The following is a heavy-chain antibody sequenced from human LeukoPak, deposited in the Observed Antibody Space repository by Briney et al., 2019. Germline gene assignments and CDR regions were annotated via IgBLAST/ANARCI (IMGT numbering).Heavy chain of an antibody. D-gene: IGHD2-21*02. CDR3: ATVEDIVVVTANDY. CDR2: ISSSSYI. V-gene: IGHV3-21*01. J-gene: IGHJ4*02. Sequence: GGSLRLSCAASGFTFSSYSMNWVRQAPGKGLEWVSSISSSSYIYYADSVKGRFTISRDNAKNSLYLQMNSLRAEDTAVYYCATVEDIVVVTANDYWGQGTLVTVSS. CDR1: GFTFSSYS.